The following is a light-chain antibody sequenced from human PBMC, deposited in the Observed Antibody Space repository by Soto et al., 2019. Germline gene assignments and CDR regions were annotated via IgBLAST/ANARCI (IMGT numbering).Light chain of an antibody. J-gene: IGKJ2*01. Sequence: DIQMTQSPSTLSASVGDRVTITCRASQSISMWLAWYQQKPGKAPKVLIYKASSLESGVPSRFSGSGSGTEFTLTISSLQPDDSATYYCQQCNSYSFTFGQGTKVDIK. CDR1: QSISMW. V-gene: IGKV1-5*03. CDR3: QQCNSYSFT. CDR2: KAS.